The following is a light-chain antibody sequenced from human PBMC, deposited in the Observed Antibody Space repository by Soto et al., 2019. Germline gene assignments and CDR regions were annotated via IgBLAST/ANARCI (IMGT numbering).Light chain of an antibody. CDR3: QQYGSSLLT. J-gene: IGKJ4*01. CDR1: QSVSSSY. Sequence: EIVLTQSPGTLSLSPGERAALSCRASQSVSSSYLAWYQQKPGQAPRLLIYGASSRATGISDRFSGSGSGTDFTITISRLEPEDFAVYYCQQYGSSLLTFGGGTKVEIK. V-gene: IGKV3-20*01. CDR2: GAS.